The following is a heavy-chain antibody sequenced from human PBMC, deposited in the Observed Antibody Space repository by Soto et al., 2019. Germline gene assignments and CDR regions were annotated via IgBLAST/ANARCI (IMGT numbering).Heavy chain of an antibody. Sequence: GGSLRLSCAASGFTFSIFDMHWVRQAPGKGLEWISAIGAAGDPHYSGSVKGRFIISRQNAKNSLYLQMNSLTVGDTAVYYRAKSSSDSLTSFDSWGQGTLVTVSS. V-gene: IGHV3-13*05. J-gene: IGHJ5*01. D-gene: IGHD2-21*02. CDR2: IGAAGDP. CDR3: AKSSSDSLTSFDS. CDR1: GFTFSIFD.